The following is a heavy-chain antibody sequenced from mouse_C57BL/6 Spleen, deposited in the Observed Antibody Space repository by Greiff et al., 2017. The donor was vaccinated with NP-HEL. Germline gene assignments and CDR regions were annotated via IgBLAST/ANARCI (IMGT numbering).Heavy chain of an antibody. D-gene: IGHD1-1*01. CDR2: IYPRSGNT. J-gene: IGHJ2*01. CDR1: GYTFTSYG. CDR3: ARERFGTTVDY. V-gene: IGHV1-81*01. Sequence: QVQLKESGAELARPGASVKLSCKASGYTFTSYGISWVKQRTGQGLEWIGEIYPRSGNTYYNEKFKGKATLTADKSSSTAYMELRSLTSEDSAVYFCARERFGTTVDYWGQGTTLTVSS.